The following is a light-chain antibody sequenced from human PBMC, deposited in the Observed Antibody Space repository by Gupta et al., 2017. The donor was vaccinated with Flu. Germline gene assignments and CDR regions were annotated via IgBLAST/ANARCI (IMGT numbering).Light chain of an antibody. CDR3: QQSYSSRYT. J-gene: IGKJ2*01. V-gene: IGKV1-39*01. CDR1: QTISSF. Sequence: GDRVTITCRASQTISSFLNWYQQKPVRAPNLLIYAAPSLQSGVPSRFSGNTSGTDFTLTISSLQPEDFATYYCQQSYSSRYTFGQGTKLEIK. CDR2: AAP.